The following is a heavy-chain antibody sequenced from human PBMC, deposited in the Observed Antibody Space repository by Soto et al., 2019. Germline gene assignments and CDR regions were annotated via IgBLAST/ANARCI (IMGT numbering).Heavy chain of an antibody. V-gene: IGHV4-59*01. Sequence: SETLSLTCSVSGGSLRGYSWSWIRQSPGKGLEWIGYVYSGGGTNYSPSFMGRVTISVDTTDNQFSLKLNSVTAADTAVYYCAREKTPMSPHYFYYGMDVWGQGTTVPVSS. CDR3: AREKTPMSPHYFYYGMDV. CDR1: GGSLRGYS. D-gene: IGHD3-9*01. CDR2: VYSGGGT. J-gene: IGHJ6*02.